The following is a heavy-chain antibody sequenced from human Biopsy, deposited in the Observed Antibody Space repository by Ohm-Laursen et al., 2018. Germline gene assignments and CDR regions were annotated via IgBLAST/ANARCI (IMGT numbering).Heavy chain of an antibody. CDR3: AKDVFSAVGTSGFDP. V-gene: IGHV3-23*01. CDR1: GFTFSNYA. J-gene: IGHJ5*02. D-gene: IGHD1/OR15-1a*01. CDR2: ISGSGGRT. Sequence: SLRLSCAASGFTFSNYAMSWVRQAPGKGLEWVSGISGSGGRTYYAESMKGRFTISRDNSKKTVYLQMKSLVDEDTAVYYCAKDVFSAVGTSGFDPWGQGTLVTVSS.